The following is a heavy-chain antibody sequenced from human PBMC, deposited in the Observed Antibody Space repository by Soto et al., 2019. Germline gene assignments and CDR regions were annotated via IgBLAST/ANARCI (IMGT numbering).Heavy chain of an antibody. CDR2: IYWDDDK. CDR1: GFSLSTRGMG. J-gene: IGHJ4*02. V-gene: IGHV2-5*02. CDR3: ENNDYYGSGMQTYYFDS. Sequence: QLTLKESGPALVKPTQTLTLTCSFSGFSLSTRGMGVGWIRQSPGKALELLALIYWDDDKRYSPSLRSRLTIPKDNSRYQVVLTIRNIDPMYTGTYYCENNDYYGSGMQTYYFDSWGQGTLVTVSA. D-gene: IGHD3-10*01.